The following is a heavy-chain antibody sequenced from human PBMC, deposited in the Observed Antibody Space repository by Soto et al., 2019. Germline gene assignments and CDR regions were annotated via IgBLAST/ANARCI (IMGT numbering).Heavy chain of an antibody. J-gene: IGHJ5*02. V-gene: IGHV4-59*01. D-gene: IGHD2-2*02. Sequence: QVQLQESGPGLVKPSETLSLTCTVSGGSISSYYWSWIRQPPGKGLEWIGYIYYSGRTNYNPSLKCRVTISVDTSKNQFSLKLSSVTAADTAVYYCASGYCRSTSCYIWDNWFDPWGQGTLVTVSS. CDR2: IYYSGRT. CDR1: GGSISSYY. CDR3: ASGYCRSTSCYIWDNWFDP.